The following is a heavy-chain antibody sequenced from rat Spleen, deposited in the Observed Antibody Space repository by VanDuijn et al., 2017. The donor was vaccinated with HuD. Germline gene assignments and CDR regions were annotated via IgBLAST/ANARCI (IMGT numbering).Heavy chain of an antibody. CDR3: TSHYDGTYPFTY. D-gene: IGHD1-12*02. Sequence: EVQLVESGGGLVQPGRSLKLSCAASGFTFSNYYMAWVRQAPTKGLEWVASISPSGGSTYYPDSVKGRFTVSRDNAKSTLYLQMDSLRSEDTATYYCTSHYDGTYPFTYWGQGALVTVSS. V-gene: IGHV5-25*01. J-gene: IGHJ3*01. CDR2: ISPSGGST. CDR1: GFTFSNYY.